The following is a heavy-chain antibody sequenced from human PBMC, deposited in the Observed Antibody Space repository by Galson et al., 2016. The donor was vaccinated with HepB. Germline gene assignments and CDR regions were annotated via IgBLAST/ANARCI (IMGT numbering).Heavy chain of an antibody. D-gene: IGHD5-18*01. J-gene: IGHJ4*02. CDR1: GYTFSNYG. CDR2: VNCYNGNR. Sequence: SVKVSCKASGYTFSNYGITWVRQAPGQGLEWMGWVNCYNGNRNFAQNLQGRINMTTDTSTNAAYMELRSLKFEDTAVYYCARGHNQISTYSYGWDYFDYWGQGTLVTVSS. CDR3: ARGHNQISTYSYGWDYFDY. V-gene: IGHV1-18*01.